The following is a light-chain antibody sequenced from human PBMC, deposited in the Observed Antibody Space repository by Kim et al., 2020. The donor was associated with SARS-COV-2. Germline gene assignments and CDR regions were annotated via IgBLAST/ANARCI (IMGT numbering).Light chain of an antibody. CDR2: GNS. Sequence: QRVPIACTGGSSNSGAGYDVHWYQQLPGTAPKLLIYGNSNRPSGVPDRFSGSKSGTSASLAITGLQAEDEADYYCQSYDSSLSGYVFGTGTKVTVL. CDR3: QSYDSSLSGYV. V-gene: IGLV1-40*01. CDR1: SSNSGAGYD. J-gene: IGLJ1*01.